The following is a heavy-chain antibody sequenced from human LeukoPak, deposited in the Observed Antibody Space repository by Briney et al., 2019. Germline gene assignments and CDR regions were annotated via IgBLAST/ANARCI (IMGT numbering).Heavy chain of an antibody. Sequence: GGSLRLSCAASGFTFSDYYMSRIRQAPGKGLEWVSYISSSGSTIYYAGSVKGRFTISRDNAKNSLYLQMNSLRAEDTAVYYCAGGSWGSSSGLYDDYWGQGTLVTVSS. V-gene: IGHV3-11*01. CDR3: AGGSWGSSSGLYDDY. D-gene: IGHD6-6*01. J-gene: IGHJ4*02. CDR2: ISSSGSTI. CDR1: GFTFSDYY.